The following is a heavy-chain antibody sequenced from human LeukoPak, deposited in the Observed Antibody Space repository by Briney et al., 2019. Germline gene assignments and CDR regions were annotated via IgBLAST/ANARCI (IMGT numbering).Heavy chain of an antibody. CDR3: TTRLMSNCSGTSCYSYYFDY. CDR2: IRNKAYGGTT. V-gene: IGHV3-49*04. Sequence: GGSLRLSCTASGFTFGDYAMNWVRQAPGKGLEWVGFIRNKAYGGTTDYAASVKGRFTISRDDSKSIAYLQMNSLKTEDTAVYSCTTRLMSNCSGTSCYSYYFDYWGQGTLVTVSS. D-gene: IGHD2-2*02. CDR1: GFTFGDYA. J-gene: IGHJ4*02.